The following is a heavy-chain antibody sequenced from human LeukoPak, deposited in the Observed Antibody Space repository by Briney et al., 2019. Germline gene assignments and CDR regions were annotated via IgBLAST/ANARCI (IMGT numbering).Heavy chain of an antibody. CDR2: FDPEDGET. CDR3: ATGLGVPAAMRVGFYNA. Sequence: GASVKVSCKDSAYTLTELSMHWVRHTPGKGHSWIGGFDPEDGETIYAQKFQGRVTMTEDTSTDTAYMELSSLRSEDTAVYYCATGLGVPAAMRVGFYNAWGQGTLVTVSS. D-gene: IGHD2-2*01. J-gene: IGHJ4*02. V-gene: IGHV1-24*01. CDR1: AYTLTELS.